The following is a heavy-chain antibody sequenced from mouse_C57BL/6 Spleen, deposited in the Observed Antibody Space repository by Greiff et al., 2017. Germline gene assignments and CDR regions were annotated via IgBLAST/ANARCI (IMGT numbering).Heavy chain of an antibody. CDR3: ARSEDIITTVHFDY. J-gene: IGHJ2*01. D-gene: IGHD1-1*01. Sequence: VQLQQSGPELVKPGASVKISCKASGYTFTDYYMNWVKQSHGKSLEWIGDINPNSGGTSYNQKFKGKATLTVDTSSSTSYMELRSLTSEDTAVYYCARSEDIITTVHFDYWGQGTTLTVSS. CDR2: INPNSGGT. CDR1: GYTFTDYY. V-gene: IGHV1-26*01.